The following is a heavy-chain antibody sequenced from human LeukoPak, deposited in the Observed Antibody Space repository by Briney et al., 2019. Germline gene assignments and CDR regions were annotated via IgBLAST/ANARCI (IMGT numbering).Heavy chain of an antibody. J-gene: IGHJ4*02. D-gene: IGHD6-6*01. CDR1: GFSLGTRGGG. CDR3: AHTTSSIAARGGRGYFDY. CDR2: ISWNDDQ. V-gene: IGHV2-5*01. Sequence: SGPTLFHPPPTLTLTCTFSGFSLGTRGGGVGWIRQPPGKALEWLTLISWNDDQRYSPSLNSRLTITKDTSKNQVVLTMTNMDPVDTATYYCAHTTSSIAARGGRGYFDYWGQGTLVTVSS.